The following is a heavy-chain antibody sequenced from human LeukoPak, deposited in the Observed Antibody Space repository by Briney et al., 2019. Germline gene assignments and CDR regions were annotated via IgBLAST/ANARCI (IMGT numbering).Heavy chain of an antibody. J-gene: IGHJ4*02. CDR2: IYYSGST. CDR3: ARQVPYGSGSSCFDY. V-gene: IGHV4-39*01. Sequence: SETLSLTCTVSGGSISSSSYYWGWIRQPPGKGLEWIGSIYYSGSTYYNPSLKSRATISVDTSKNQFSLKLSSVTAADTAVYYCARQVPYGSGSSCFDYWGQGTLVTVSS. D-gene: IGHD3-10*01. CDR1: GGSISSSSYY.